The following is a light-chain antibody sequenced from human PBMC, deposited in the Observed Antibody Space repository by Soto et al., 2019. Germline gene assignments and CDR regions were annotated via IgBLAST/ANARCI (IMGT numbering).Light chain of an antibody. CDR1: TRTIGAYNY. J-gene: IGLJ1*01. V-gene: IGLV2-14*03. CDR3: SSYSSTITRV. CDR2: DVS. Sequence: QSVLPQPNPVSGSPGQSITFSFIGTTRTIGAYNYASWYQQHPGKAPKLIIYDVSNRPSGVSNRFSGSKSGYTASLTISGLQAEDEADYYCSSYSSTITRVFGTGTKVTFL.